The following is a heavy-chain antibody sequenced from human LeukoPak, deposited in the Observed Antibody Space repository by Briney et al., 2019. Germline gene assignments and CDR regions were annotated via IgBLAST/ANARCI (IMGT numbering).Heavy chain of an antibody. CDR3: ARHPCSGGRCRPFDY. J-gene: IGHJ4*02. CDR2: IYYSGST. Sequence: PSETLSLTCTVSGGSISSGDYYWSWIRQPPGKGLEWIGYIYYSGSTYYNPSLKSRVTISVDTSKNQFSLKLSSVTAADTAVYYCARHPCSGGRCRPFDYWGQGTLVTVSS. D-gene: IGHD2-15*01. V-gene: IGHV4-30-4*08. CDR1: GGSISSGDYY.